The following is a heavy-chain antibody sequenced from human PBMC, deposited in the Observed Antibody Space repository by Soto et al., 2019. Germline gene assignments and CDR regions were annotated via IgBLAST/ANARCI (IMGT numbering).Heavy chain of an antibody. CDR1: GFTFSSYS. V-gene: IGHV3-21*01. J-gene: IGHJ4*02. Sequence: GGSLRLSCAASGFTFSSYSMNWVRQAPGKGLEWVSSISSSSSYIYYADSVKGRFTISRDNAKNSLYLQMNSLRAEDTAVYYCARCFSGSYSSFDYWGQGTLVTVSS. CDR2: ISSSSSYI. CDR3: ARCFSGSYSSFDY. D-gene: IGHD1-26*01.